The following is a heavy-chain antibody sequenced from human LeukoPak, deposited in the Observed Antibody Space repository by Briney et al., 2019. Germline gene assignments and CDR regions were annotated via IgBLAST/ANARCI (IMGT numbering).Heavy chain of an antibody. CDR3: ARLSSSSASYFDY. V-gene: IGHV5-51*01. CDR2: IYPGDSDT. D-gene: IGHD6-6*01. J-gene: IGHJ4*02. Sequence: GESLKISCKGSGYTFTTNWIGWVRQMPGKGLECMGIIYPGDSDTRYSPSFEGQVTISADESISTAFLQWSSLQASDTAMYYCARLSSSSASYFDYWAQGTLVTVSS. CDR1: GYTFTTNW.